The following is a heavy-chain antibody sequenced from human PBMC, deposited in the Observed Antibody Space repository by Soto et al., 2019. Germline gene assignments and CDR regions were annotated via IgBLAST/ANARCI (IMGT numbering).Heavy chain of an antibody. Sequence: EVQLVESGGGLVQPGGSLRLSCAASGYSLSTYWMHWVRQIPGQGLTWVSRIGPDGSSATYADSVKGRLTISRDNANNAVYLQINSLRAEDTGVYYCASEHIGYDHGEDYYPGVDVWGQGTTVTVSS. J-gene: IGHJ6*02. CDR3: ASEHIGYDHGEDYYPGVDV. CDR1: GYSLSTYW. CDR2: IGPDGSSA. V-gene: IGHV3-74*03. D-gene: IGHD5-12*01.